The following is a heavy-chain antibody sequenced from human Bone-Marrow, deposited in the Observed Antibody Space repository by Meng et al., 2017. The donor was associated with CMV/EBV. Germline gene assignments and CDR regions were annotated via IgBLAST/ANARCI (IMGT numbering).Heavy chain of an antibody. D-gene: IGHD6-6*01. J-gene: IGHJ3*02. CDR1: GGSISSGGYY. V-gene: IGHV4-31*03. Sequence: LRLSCTVSGGSISSGGYYWSWIRQHPGKGLEWIGYIYYSGSTYYNPSLKSRVTISVDTSKNQFSLKLSSVTAADTAVYYCARSIAARPGGTPDAFDIWGQGTMVTVSS. CDR3: ARSIAARPGGTPDAFDI. CDR2: IYYSGST.